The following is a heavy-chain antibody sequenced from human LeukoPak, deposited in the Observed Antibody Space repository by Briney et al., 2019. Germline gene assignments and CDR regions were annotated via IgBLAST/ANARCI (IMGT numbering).Heavy chain of an antibody. D-gene: IGHD6-13*01. CDR1: RFTFSSYG. CDR2: ISTSGGTT. CDR3: AKDTPAAGTSGTFDY. J-gene: IGHJ4*02. Sequence: GGSLRLSCAASRFTFSSYGMSWVRQTPGKGLEWVSAISTSGGTTYYAASVKGRFTISRDNSKNTLSLQMSSLRAEDTAVYYCAKDTPAAGTSGTFDYWGQGTLVTVS. V-gene: IGHV3-23*01.